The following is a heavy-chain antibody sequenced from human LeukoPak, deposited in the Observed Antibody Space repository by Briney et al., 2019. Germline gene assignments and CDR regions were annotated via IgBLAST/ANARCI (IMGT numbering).Heavy chain of an antibody. J-gene: IGHJ4*02. CDR1: GFTFSSYW. CDR3: ARDVDTAMVDY. Sequence: PGGSLRLSCAASGFTFSSYWMHWVRQAPGKGLVWVSRINSDGSSTSYADSVRGRFTISRDNAKNTLYLQMNSLRAEDTAVYYCARDVDTAMVDYWGQGTLVTVSS. V-gene: IGHV3-74*01. D-gene: IGHD5-18*01. CDR2: INSDGSST.